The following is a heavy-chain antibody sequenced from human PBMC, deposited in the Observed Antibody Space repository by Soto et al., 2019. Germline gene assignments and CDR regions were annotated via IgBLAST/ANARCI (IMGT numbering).Heavy chain of an antibody. Sequence: EVHLVESGGNLVQPGGSLRLSCEASGFALSPFWMSWVRQAPGKGLEWVASITQYGSVKHYVDSVRGRFTISRDNAKNSLFLQMNSLSAEDTAVYYGARLTEAVTTFVYWGQGTPVTVSS. V-gene: IGHV3-7*03. CDR2: ITQYGSVK. D-gene: IGHD1-1*01. J-gene: IGHJ4*02. CDR1: GFALSPFW. CDR3: ARLTEAVTTFVY.